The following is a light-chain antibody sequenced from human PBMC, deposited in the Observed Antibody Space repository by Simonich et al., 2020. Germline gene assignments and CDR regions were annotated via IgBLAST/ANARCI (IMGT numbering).Light chain of an antibody. CDR3: QQLNSYPLT. CDR2: AAS. CDR1: QGISSY. V-gene: IGKV1-9*01. Sequence: DIQLTQSPSFLSASVGDRVTITCRASQGISSYLAWYQQKPGKAPKLLIYAASTLQREVPSRFSGSGSGTEFTLTISSLQPEDFATYYCQQLNSYPLTFGGGTKVEIK. J-gene: IGKJ4*01.